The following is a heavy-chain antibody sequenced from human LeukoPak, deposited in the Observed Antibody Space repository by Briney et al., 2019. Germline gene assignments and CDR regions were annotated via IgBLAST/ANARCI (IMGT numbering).Heavy chain of an antibody. CDR1: AGSISSYY. Sequence: SETLTLTCTVSAGSISSYYWSWIRQPAGKGLEWIGRIYTSGSTNYNPSLKSRVTMSVDTSKNQLSLKLSSVTAADTAVYYCARRALSSSSHIDYWGQGTLVTVSS. D-gene: IGHD6-13*01. CDR3: ARRALSSSSHIDY. J-gene: IGHJ4*02. V-gene: IGHV4-4*07. CDR2: IYTSGST.